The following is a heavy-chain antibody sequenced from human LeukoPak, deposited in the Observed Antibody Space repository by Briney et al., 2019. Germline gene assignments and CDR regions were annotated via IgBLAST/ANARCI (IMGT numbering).Heavy chain of an antibody. Sequence: GGSLRLSCAASGYTFSSYSINWVRQAPGKGLEWVSSISVRSNYIYYADSVRGRFRISRDDARDSLYLQVNSLRAEDTAVYYCARDPNIVATRWGQGTLVTVSS. CDR2: ISVRSNYI. CDR1: GYTFSSYS. CDR3: ARDPNIVATR. J-gene: IGHJ4*02. D-gene: IGHD5-12*01. V-gene: IGHV3-21*01.